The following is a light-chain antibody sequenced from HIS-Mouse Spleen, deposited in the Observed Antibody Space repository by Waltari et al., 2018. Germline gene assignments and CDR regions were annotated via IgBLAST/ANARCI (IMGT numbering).Light chain of an antibody. V-gene: IGLV2-14*03. J-gene: IGLJ2*01. CDR3: SSYTSSSFNVV. Sequence: QSALTQPASVSGSPGQSITISCTGTSSDVGGYNYVSWYQQHPGKAPKLMIDDVRNRPSGVSTRFSGSKSGNTASLTISGLQAEDEADYYCSSYTSSSFNVVFGGGTKLTVL. CDR1: SSDVGGYNY. CDR2: DVR.